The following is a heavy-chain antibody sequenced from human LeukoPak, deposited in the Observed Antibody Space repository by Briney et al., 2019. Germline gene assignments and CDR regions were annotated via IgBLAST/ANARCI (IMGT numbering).Heavy chain of an antibody. CDR2: IYYSGST. J-gene: IGHJ4*02. CDR3: ARCPSLKRPYYFDY. V-gene: IGHV4-59*01. CDR1: GGSISSYY. Sequence: SETLSLTCTVSGGSISSYYWSWIRQPPGKGLEWIGYIYYSGSTNYNPSLKSRATISVDTSKNQFSLKLSSVTAADTAVYYCARCPSLKRPYYFDYWGQGTLVTVSS.